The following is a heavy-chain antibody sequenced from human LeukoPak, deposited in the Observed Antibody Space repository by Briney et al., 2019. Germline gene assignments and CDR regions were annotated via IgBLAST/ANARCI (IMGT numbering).Heavy chain of an antibody. Sequence: PSETLSLTCTVSGCSISSGDYYWSWIRQPPGKGLEWIGYIYYSGSTYYNPSLKSRVTISVDTSKNQFSLKLSSVTAADTAVYYCARFGELSLWFDPWGQGTLVTVSS. V-gene: IGHV4-30-4*01. CDR1: GCSISSGDYY. J-gene: IGHJ5*02. CDR2: IYYSGST. D-gene: IGHD3-10*01. CDR3: ARFGELSLWFDP.